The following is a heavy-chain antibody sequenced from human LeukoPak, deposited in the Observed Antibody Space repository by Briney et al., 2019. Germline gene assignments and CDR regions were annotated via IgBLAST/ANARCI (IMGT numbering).Heavy chain of an antibody. D-gene: IGHD6-13*01. V-gene: IGHV5-51*01. Sequence: GDSLKISCQGSGYTFSNYWIGWVRQMPGEGLEWMGIIYPDDSDSKYSPSVQGQVIISADKSISTTYLQWSSLKASDTAMYYCARLRTSSWKDAFDIWGLGTLVTVS. CDR1: GYTFSNYW. CDR2: IYPDDSDS. J-gene: IGHJ3*02. CDR3: ARLRTSSWKDAFDI.